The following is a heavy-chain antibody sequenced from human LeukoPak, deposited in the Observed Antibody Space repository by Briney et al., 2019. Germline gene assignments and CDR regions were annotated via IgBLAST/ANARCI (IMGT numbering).Heavy chain of an antibody. CDR3: ARLAVWFGELSGSHWSDP. CDR1: GGSISSYY. V-gene: IGHV4-59*08. CDR2: IYYSGST. J-gene: IGHJ5*01. Sequence: SETLSLTCTVSGGSISSYYWSWIRQPPGKGLEWIGYIYYSGSTNYNPSLKSRVTISVKTSKNQFSLKLSSVTAADTAVYYCARLAVWFGELSGSHWSDPWGQEALVTVSS. D-gene: IGHD3-10*01.